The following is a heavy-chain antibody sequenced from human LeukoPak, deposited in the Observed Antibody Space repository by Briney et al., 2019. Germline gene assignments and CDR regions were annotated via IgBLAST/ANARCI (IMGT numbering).Heavy chain of an antibody. V-gene: IGHV1-69*04. Sequence: SVKVSCKVSGGTFSSNAISWVRQAPGRGLEWMGRIIPVFGVANYAEKFQGRATITADKSTSTAYMELSSLRSEDTAMYYCTRDRFDYGEHTHSDYWGQGTLVTVSS. CDR3: TRDRFDYGEHTHSDY. D-gene: IGHD4-17*01. CDR1: GGTFSSNA. J-gene: IGHJ4*02. CDR2: IIPVFGVA.